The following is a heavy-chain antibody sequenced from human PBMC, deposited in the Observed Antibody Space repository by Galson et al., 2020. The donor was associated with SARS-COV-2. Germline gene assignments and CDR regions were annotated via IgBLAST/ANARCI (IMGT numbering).Heavy chain of an antibody. D-gene: IGHD3-3*01. CDR2: INYSGAT. CDR3: ARRPTMATILAAWYFDF. CDR1: GCSISSSNYY. Sequence: SETLSLTCTVSGCSISSSNYYWGWIRQPPGKGLEWIGSINYSGATYYNPSLKSRVTMSVDTFKNQFSLKLSSVTAADTAVYYCARRPTMATILAAWYFDFWGRGTLVTVSS. J-gene: IGHJ2*01. V-gene: IGHV4-39*01.